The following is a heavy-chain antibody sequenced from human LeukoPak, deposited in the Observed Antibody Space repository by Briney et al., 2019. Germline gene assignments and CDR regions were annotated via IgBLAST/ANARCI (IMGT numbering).Heavy chain of an antibody. Sequence: GGSLRLSCAASGFTFGNYGMHWVRQAPGKGLEWVTFIRYNGSNKYYADSVKGRFTISRDNSKNTLFLQMNSLRAENTAVYYCAKDKGWELRYCDYWGQGTLVTVSS. D-gene: IGHD4-23*01. CDR2: IRYNGSNK. CDR3: AKDKGWELRYCDY. V-gene: IGHV3-30*02. J-gene: IGHJ4*02. CDR1: GFTFGNYG.